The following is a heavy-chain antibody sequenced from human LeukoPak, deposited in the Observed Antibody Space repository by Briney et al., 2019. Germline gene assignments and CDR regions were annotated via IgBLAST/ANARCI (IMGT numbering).Heavy chain of an antibody. D-gene: IGHD6-6*01. CDR2: IYYSGST. J-gene: IGHJ4*02. CDR1: GGSISSSSYS. Sequence: SETLSLTCTVSGGSISSSSYSWGWIRQPPGKGLEWIGSIYYSGSTYYNPSLKSRVTISVDTSKNQFSLKLSSVTAADTAVYYCARHPSEYSSSSYWGQGTLVTVSS. V-gene: IGHV4-39*01. CDR3: ARHPSEYSSSSY.